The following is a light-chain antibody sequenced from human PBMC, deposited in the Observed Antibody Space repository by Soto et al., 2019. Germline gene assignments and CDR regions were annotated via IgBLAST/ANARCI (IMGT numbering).Light chain of an antibody. CDR3: QKYNNWPYT. J-gene: IGKJ2*01. CDR1: QSVGSN. CDR2: GAS. V-gene: IGKV3-15*01. Sequence: EIVMTQSPATLSVSPGERATLSCRASQSVGSNLAWYQQKPGQSPRLLIYGASTRATGISARFSGSGSGTDFTLTISSLQSEDFAIYYCQKYNNWPYTFGQGTKLEIK.